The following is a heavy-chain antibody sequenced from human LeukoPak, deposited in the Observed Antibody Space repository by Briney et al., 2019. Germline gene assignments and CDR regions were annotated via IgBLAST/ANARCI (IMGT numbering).Heavy chain of an antibody. CDR1: GGTFSSYA. D-gene: IGHD3-22*01. V-gene: IGHV1-69*05. CDR3: ARVGYYYDSSGST. Sequence: SVKVSCKASGGTFSSYAISWVRQAPGQGLEWMGGIIPIFGTANYAQKFQGRVTITTGESTSTAYMELSSLRSEDTAVYYCARVGYYYDSSGSTWGQGTLVTVSS. J-gene: IGHJ5*02. CDR2: IIPIFGTA.